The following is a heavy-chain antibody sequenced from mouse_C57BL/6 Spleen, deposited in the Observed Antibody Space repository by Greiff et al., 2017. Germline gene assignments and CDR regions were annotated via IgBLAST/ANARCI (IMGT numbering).Heavy chain of an antibody. CDR1: GYTFTSYW. V-gene: IGHV1-64*01. Sequence: QVQLQQPGAELVKPGASVKLSCKASGYTFTSYWMHWVKQRPGQGLEWIGMIHPTSGSTNYNEKFKSKATLTVDKSSSTAYMQLSSLTSEDSSVYYCAETSQATGAWFAYWGQGTLVTVSA. CDR2: IHPTSGST. CDR3: AETSQATGAWFAY. D-gene: IGHD3-2*02. J-gene: IGHJ3*01.